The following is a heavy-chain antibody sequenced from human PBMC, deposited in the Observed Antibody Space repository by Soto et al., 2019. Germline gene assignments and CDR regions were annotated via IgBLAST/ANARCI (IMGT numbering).Heavy chain of an antibody. Sequence: ASVKVSCKASGYTFTSYGISWVRQAPGQGLEWMGWISAYNGNTNYAQKLQGRVTMTTDTSTSTAYMELRSLRSDDTAVYYCARPMVRGVIIFSAFERWGQGTMVTVSS. J-gene: IGHJ3*02. CDR1: GYTFTSYG. CDR3: ARPMVRGVIIFSAFER. D-gene: IGHD3-10*01. V-gene: IGHV1-18*01. CDR2: ISAYNGNT.